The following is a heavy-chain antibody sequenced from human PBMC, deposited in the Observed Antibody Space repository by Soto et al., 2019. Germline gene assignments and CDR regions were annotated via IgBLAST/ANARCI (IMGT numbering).Heavy chain of an antibody. D-gene: IGHD3-3*01. Sequence: GGSLRLSCAASGFTFSSYWMSWVRQAPGKGLEWVANIDHDGSERYFAGSVRGRFTISRDNAKNSVDLQMNSLRAEDTAAYSCARGPLLERLPPPGAYYMGVWGKGTTVTVSS. CDR1: GFTFSSYW. CDR3: ARGPLLERLPPPGAYYMGV. CDR2: IDHDGSER. J-gene: IGHJ6*03. V-gene: IGHV3-7*01.